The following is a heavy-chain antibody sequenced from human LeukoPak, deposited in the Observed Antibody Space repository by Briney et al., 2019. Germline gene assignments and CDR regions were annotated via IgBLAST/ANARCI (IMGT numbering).Heavy chain of an antibody. CDR2: TVGSRPDT. CDR1: GFTFTNYA. CDR3: TKAPLMSCTGAFCYPFDS. J-gene: IGHJ4*02. D-gene: IGHD2-8*02. Sequence: GGSLRLSCAASGFTFTNYAMSWVRQTPAKGLEWVSATVGSRPDTYHADSVKGRFTVSRDNSRNTLYLQMNNLRIEGSAVYYCTKAPLMSCTGAFCYPFDSWGQGVLVTVSS. V-gene: IGHV3-23*01.